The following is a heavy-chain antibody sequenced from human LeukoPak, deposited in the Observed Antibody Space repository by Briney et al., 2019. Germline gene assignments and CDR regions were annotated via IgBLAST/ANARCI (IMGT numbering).Heavy chain of an antibody. Sequence: GGSLRLSCAASGFTLRSYAMNWVRQAPGEGLEWVSAISGSDGNTYYADSVKGRFTISRDDSKNTLYLQMDRLRAEDTALYYCAKAATFYYGSDLWGQGILVAVSS. J-gene: IGHJ4*02. CDR2: ISGSDGNT. CDR3: AKAATFYYGSDL. CDR1: GFTLRSYA. V-gene: IGHV3-23*01. D-gene: IGHD3-10*01.